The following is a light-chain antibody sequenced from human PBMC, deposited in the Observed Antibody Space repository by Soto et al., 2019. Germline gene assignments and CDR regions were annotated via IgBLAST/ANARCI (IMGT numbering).Light chain of an antibody. V-gene: IGKV1-12*01. CDR2: VTS. Sequence: DIQMTQSPSSVSASVGDRVTITCRATQGLSGSLAWYQQKPGKAPKLLISVTSRLQSGVPSRFSGSASGTDFTLTIDSLQPEDLATYDCQQGHNWPLTFGQVTRLEIK. J-gene: IGKJ5*01. CDR3: QQGHNWPLT. CDR1: QGLSGS.